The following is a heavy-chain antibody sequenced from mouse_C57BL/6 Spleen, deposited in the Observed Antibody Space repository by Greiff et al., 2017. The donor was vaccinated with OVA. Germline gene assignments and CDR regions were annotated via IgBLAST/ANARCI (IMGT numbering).Heavy chain of an antibody. J-gene: IGHJ3*01. CDR1: GYAFSSSW. V-gene: IGHV1-82*01. D-gene: IGHD2-5*01. CDR2: IYPGEGDT. Sequence: VQLQQSGPELVKPGASVKISCKASGYAFSSSWMNWVKQRPGKGLEWIGRIYPGEGDTNYNGKFKGKATLTADKSSSTAYMQLSSLTSEDSAVYFCASSSYYSNFGGFAYWGQGTLVTVSA. CDR3: ASSSYYSNFGGFAY.